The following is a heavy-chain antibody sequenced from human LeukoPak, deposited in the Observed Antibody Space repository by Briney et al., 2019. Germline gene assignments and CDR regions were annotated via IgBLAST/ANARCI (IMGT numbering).Heavy chain of an antibody. J-gene: IGHJ4*02. V-gene: IGHV1-3*01. CDR2: INAGNGNT. CDR3: ARDQEGFDY. CDR1: GGTFISYA. Sequence: ASVKVSCKASGGTFISYAISWVRQAPGQRLEWMGWINAGNGNTKYSQKFQGRVTVTRDTSTSTVHMELSGLRSEDTAVYYCARDQEGFDYWGQGTLVTVSS.